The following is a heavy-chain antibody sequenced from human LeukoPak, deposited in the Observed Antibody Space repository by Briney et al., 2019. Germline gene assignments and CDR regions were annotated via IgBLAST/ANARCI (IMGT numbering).Heavy chain of an antibody. V-gene: IGHV4-39*01. D-gene: IGHD4-23*01. CDR1: GGSISSSSYY. CDR3: ARRYGGNSWTNWYFDL. Sequence: SETLSLTCTVSGGSISSSSYYWGWIRQPPGKGLEWIGSIYYSGSTYYNPSLKSRVTISVDTSKNQFSLKLSSVTAADTAVYYCARRYGGNSWTNWYFDLWGRGTLVTVSS. J-gene: IGHJ2*01. CDR2: IYYSGST.